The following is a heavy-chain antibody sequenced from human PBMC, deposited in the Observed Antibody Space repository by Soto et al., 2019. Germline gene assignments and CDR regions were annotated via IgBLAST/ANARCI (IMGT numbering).Heavy chain of an antibody. Sequence: GGSLRLSCAASGFTFSSYSMNWVRQAPGKGLEWVSSISSSSSYIYYADSVKGRFTISRDNAKNSLYLQMNSLRAEDTAVYYCARDASSAAADAFDIWGQGTMVTVSS. D-gene: IGHD6-13*01. V-gene: IGHV3-21*01. CDR2: ISSSSSYI. CDR1: GFTFSSYS. CDR3: ARDASSAAADAFDI. J-gene: IGHJ3*02.